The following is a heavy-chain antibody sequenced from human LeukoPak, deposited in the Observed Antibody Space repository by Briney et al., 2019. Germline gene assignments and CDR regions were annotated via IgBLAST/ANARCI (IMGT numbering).Heavy chain of an antibody. CDR1: GYTFAGYY. CDR2: INPNSGGT. V-gene: IGHV1-2*04. Sequence: ASVKVSCKASGYTFAGYYMHWVRQAPGQGLERMGWINPNSGGTNYAQKFQGWVTMTRDTSISTAYMELSRLRSDDTAMYYCARAAGAVAGTEGNDAFDIWGQGTMVTVSS. D-gene: IGHD6-19*01. CDR3: ARAAGAVAGTEGNDAFDI. J-gene: IGHJ3*02.